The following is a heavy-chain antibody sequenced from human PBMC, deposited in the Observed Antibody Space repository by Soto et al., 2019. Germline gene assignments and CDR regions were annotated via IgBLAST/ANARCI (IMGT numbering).Heavy chain of an antibody. CDR1: GGSITSGKYY. V-gene: IGHV4-30-4*01. J-gene: IGHJ5*02. Sequence: QVQLQESGPGLVKPSQTLSLTCSVSGGSITSGKYYWSWLRQAPGKGLGWIGYIYFTGETYYNPSLKSRLMILRDTSKNQFFLSLRSVTVADTAVYYCARRDVGGTYPNGFDPWGQGALVTVSA. D-gene: IGHD1-1*01. CDR2: IYFTGET. CDR3: ARRDVGGTYPNGFDP.